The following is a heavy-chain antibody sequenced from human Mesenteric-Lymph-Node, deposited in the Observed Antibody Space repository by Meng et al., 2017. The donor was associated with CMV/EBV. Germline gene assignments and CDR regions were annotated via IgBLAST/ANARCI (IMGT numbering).Heavy chain of an antibody. V-gene: IGHV3-53*05. Sequence: GGSLRLSCAASGFTVGNNYMDWVRQAPGKGLEWVSLINSAGTTYYADSVKGRFTISRDNSKSSLYLQMNSLRTEDTALYYCAKDIDSSTWTRYYYDGMDVWGQGTTVTVSS. D-gene: IGHD6-13*01. CDR2: INSAGTT. CDR1: GFTVGNNY. J-gene: IGHJ6*02. CDR3: AKDIDSSTWTRYYYDGMDV.